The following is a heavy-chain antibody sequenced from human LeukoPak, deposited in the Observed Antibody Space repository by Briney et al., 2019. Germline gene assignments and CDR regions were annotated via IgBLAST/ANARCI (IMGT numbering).Heavy chain of an antibody. CDR2: ISSSSNYI. CDR1: GLTFSSYN. J-gene: IGHJ4*02. V-gene: IGHV3-21*01. D-gene: IGHD4-11*01. CDR3: ARGTPTTRDFDY. Sequence: GGSLRLSCAASGLTFSSYNMNWVRQAPGKGLEWVSLISSSSNYIYYTDSVKGRFTISRDNAKNSLFLQMNSLRAEDTAVYYCARGTPTTRDFDYWGQGTLVTVSS.